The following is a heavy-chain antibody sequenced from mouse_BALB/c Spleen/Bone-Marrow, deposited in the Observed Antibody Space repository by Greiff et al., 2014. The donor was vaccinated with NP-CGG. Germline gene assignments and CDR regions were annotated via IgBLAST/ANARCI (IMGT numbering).Heavy chain of an antibody. CDR2: IDPYYGGT. D-gene: IGHD1-1*01. V-gene: IGHV1-39*01. CDR1: GYSFTDSN. CDR3: AKKDYGSSSFDY. Sequence: VQLKESGPELEKPGASVKISCKASGYSFTDSNMNWVKQSNGKNLEWIGNIDPYYGGTSYSQKFKGKATLTVDKSSSTAYMQLRSRTSEDSAVYYCAKKDYGSSSFDYWGRGTTLTVSS. J-gene: IGHJ2*01.